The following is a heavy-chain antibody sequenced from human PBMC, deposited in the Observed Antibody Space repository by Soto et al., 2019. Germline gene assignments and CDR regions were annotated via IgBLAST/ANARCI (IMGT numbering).Heavy chain of an antibody. J-gene: IGHJ3*02. Sequence: GGSLRLSCAASGFTFSSYAMHWVRQAPGKGLEYVSAISSNGGSTYYANSVKGRFTISRDNSKNTLYLQMGSLRAEDMAVYYCASGVLADDAFDIWGQGTMVTVSS. CDR2: ISSNGGST. CDR3: ASGVLADDAFDI. CDR1: GFTFSSYA. D-gene: IGHD3-10*01. V-gene: IGHV3-64*01.